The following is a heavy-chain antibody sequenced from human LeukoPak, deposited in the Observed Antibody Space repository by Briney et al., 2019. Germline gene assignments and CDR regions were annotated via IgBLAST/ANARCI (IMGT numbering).Heavy chain of an antibody. D-gene: IGHD3-3*01. J-gene: IGHJ4*02. CDR2: IYYSGST. V-gene: IGHV4-39*01. CDR3: ARRYYDFWSGYYYYFDY. CDR1: GGSISSSSYY. Sequence: SSETLSLTCTVSGGSISSSSYYWGWIRQPPGKGLEWIGSIYYSGSTHYNPSLKSRATISVDRSKNQFSLKLSSVTAADTAVYYCARRYYDFWSGYYYYFDYWGQGTLVTVSS.